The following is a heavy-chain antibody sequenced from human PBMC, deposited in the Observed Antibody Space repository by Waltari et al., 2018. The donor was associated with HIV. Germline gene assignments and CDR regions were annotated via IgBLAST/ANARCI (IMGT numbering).Heavy chain of an antibody. Sequence: QVQLVQSGAEVKKPGASVKVSCKASGYTFTGYYMHWVRQAPGQGLEWRGWINPNSGGTNYAQKFQGRVTMTRDTSISTAYMELSRLRSDDTAVYYCARDWASRGKSYAYNWFDPWGQGTLVTVSS. CDR1: GYTFTGYY. CDR3: ARDWASRGKSYAYNWFDP. J-gene: IGHJ5*02. V-gene: IGHV1-2*02. CDR2: INPNSGGT. D-gene: IGHD3-16*01.